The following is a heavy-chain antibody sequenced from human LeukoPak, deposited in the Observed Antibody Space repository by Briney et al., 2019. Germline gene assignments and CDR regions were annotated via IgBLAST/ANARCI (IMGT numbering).Heavy chain of an antibody. V-gene: IGHV4-34*01. Sequence: SETLSLTRAVYGGSFSGYYWSWIRQPPGKGLEWIGEINHSGSTNYNPSLKSRVTISVDTSKNQFSLKLSSVTAADTAVYYCARGAPTIFGVVITQRNWFDPWGQGTLVTVSS. D-gene: IGHD3-3*01. CDR1: GGSFSGYY. J-gene: IGHJ5*02. CDR3: ARGAPTIFGVVITQRNWFDP. CDR2: INHSGST.